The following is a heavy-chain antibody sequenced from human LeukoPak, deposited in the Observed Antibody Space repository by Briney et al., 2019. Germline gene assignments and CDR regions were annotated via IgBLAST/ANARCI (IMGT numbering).Heavy chain of an antibody. CDR2: IREDGSER. Sequence: GGSLKLSCAASGFTFTSYWMTWVRRAPGKGLEWVANIREDGSERYYVASVKGRFTVSRDNAKKSLSLQVNSLRAEDTAVYYCARLNYDFWSGIWEGYYMDVWGKGTTVTVSS. V-gene: IGHV3-7*01. D-gene: IGHD3-3*01. J-gene: IGHJ6*03. CDR1: GFTFTSYW. CDR3: ARLNYDFWSGIWEGYYMDV.